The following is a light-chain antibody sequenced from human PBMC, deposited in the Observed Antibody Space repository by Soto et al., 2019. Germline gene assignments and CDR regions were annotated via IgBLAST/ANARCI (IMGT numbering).Light chain of an antibody. J-gene: IGKJ1*01. V-gene: IGKV3-15*01. CDR2: GAS. CDR3: HQFAISTT. CDR1: QSVSSN. Sequence: EIVLTQSPGTLSLSPGERATLSYRASQSVSSNLAWYQQKPGQAPRLLIYGASTRATGIPARFSGSGSGTDFTLTISSLQPDDFATYYCHQFAISTTFGQGTKVDIK.